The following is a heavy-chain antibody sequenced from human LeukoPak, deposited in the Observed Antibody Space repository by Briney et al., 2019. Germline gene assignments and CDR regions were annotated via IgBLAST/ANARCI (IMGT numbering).Heavy chain of an antibody. CDR1: GFTFSTYG. CDR2: ISYDGSNK. Sequence: GRSLRLSCAASGFTFSTYGMHWVRQAPGKGLEWVAVISYDGSNKYYADSVKGRITISRDNSKNTLYLQMNGLRAEDTAVYYCAKDDRRVRLSYVLDHWGQGTLVTVSS. J-gene: IGHJ4*02. CDR3: AKDDRRVRLSYVLDH. D-gene: IGHD3-10*01. V-gene: IGHV3-30*18.